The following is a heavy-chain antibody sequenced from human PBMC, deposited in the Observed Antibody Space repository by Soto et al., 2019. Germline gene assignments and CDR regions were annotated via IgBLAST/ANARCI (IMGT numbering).Heavy chain of an antibody. J-gene: IGHJ4*02. CDR2: VSSGGTNT. CDR3: AKDFERAAFDH. V-gene: IGHV3-NL1*01. D-gene: IGHD2-15*01. CDR1: GFTFSSFH. Sequence: GGSLRLSCAASGFTFSSFHMHWVRQSPGRGLEWVAMVSSGGTNTYYADSVKGRFVISRDNYGDIVYLELTGLAVDDTAVYFCAKDFERAAFDHWGQGTLVTVYS.